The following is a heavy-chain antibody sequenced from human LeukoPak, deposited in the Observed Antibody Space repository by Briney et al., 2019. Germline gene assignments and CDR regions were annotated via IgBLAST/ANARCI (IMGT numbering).Heavy chain of an antibody. Sequence: ASVKVSCKASGYTFTSYDINWVRQATGQGLEWMGWMNPNSGNTGYAQKLQGRITMTTDTSTSTAYMELRSLRSDDTAVYYCARDEGYSGYEDDAFDLWGQGTMVTVSS. CDR2: MNPNSGNT. CDR3: ARDEGYSGYEDDAFDL. CDR1: GYTFTSYD. D-gene: IGHD5-12*01. V-gene: IGHV1-8*01. J-gene: IGHJ3*01.